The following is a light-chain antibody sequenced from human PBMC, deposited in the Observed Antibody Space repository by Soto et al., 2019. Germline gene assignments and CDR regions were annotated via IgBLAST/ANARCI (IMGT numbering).Light chain of an antibody. Sequence: DIQMTQSPSSLSASLGDTVTISCRASQNIENYLHWYQQKAGKAPEVLLYVASVLKDGVSSRFSGSGYGTDFTLTITNLQPEDFATYYCQQSFSSPPITFGQGTRL. V-gene: IGKV1-39*01. J-gene: IGKJ5*01. CDR1: QNIENY. CDR2: VAS. CDR3: QQSFSSPPIT.